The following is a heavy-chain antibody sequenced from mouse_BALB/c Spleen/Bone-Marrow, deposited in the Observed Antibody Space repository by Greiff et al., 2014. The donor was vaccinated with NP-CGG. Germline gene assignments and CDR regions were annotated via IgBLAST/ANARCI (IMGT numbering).Heavy chain of an antibody. J-gene: IGHJ3*01. D-gene: IGHD2-3*01. V-gene: IGHV14-4*02. Sequence: VQLQQSGAELVRSGASVKLSCTASGFNIKDYYMHWVKQRPEQGLEWIGWIDPENGDTEYAPKFQGKATMTADTSSNTAYLQRSSLTSEDTAVYYCNGGYYEAWFAYWGQGTLVTVSA. CDR2: IDPENGDT. CDR3: NGGYYEAWFAY. CDR1: GFNIKDYY.